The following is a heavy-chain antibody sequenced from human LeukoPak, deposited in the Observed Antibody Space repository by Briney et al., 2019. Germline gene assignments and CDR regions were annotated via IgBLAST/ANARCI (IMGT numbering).Heavy chain of an antibody. V-gene: IGHV4-34*01. Sequence: SETLSLTCTVSGGSISSYYWSWIRQPPGKGLEWIGEINHSGSTNYNPSLKSRVTISVDTSKNQFSLKLSSVTAADTAVYYCARATYYGSGSSDYWGQGTLVTVSS. D-gene: IGHD3-10*01. CDR3: ARATYYGSGSSDY. J-gene: IGHJ4*02. CDR1: GGSISSYY. CDR2: INHSGST.